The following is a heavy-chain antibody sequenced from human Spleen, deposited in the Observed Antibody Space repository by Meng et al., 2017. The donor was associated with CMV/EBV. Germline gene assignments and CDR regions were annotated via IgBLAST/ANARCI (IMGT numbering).Heavy chain of an antibody. CDR2: INPSGGST. CDR1: GYTFTSFY. J-gene: IGHJ4*02. V-gene: IGHV1-46*01. D-gene: IGHD4-23*01. Sequence: LLVELEGDVQEPGATVKVSCKASGYTFTSFYLNWVRQAPGQGLEWMGVINPSGGSTNYAQKFQGRLTMTRDTSTSTVYMELSSLRSEDTAVYYCARGDGGNGSDYWGQGTLVTVSS. CDR3: ARGDGGNGSDY.